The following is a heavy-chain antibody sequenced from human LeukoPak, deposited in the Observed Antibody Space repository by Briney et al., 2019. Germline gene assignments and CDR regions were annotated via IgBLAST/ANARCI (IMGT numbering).Heavy chain of an antibody. CDR2: IYYSGST. Sequence: SETLSLTCTVSGGSIGSYYWSWIRQPPGKGLEWIGYIYYSGSTNYNPSLKSRVTISVDTSKNQFSLKLSSVTAAGTAVYYCARQVDTAMVNNYFDYWGQGTLVTVSS. J-gene: IGHJ4*02. D-gene: IGHD5-18*01. CDR1: GGSIGSYY. CDR3: ARQVDTAMVNNYFDY. V-gene: IGHV4-59*08.